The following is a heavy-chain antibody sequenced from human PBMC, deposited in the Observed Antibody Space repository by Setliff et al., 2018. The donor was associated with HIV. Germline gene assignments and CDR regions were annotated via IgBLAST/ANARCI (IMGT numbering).Heavy chain of an antibody. J-gene: IGHJ4*02. CDR2: LYSSGST. D-gene: IGHD6-19*01. Sequence: SETLSLTCTVSGDSISSSSYYWAWLRQPPGKGLEWIGNLYSSGSTSYSPSLTSRITMSVRTAKNQFSLKLSSVTAADTAVYYCARAPNPYSSGWYWQGNYFDYWGQGTLVTVSS. V-gene: IGHV4-39*01. CDR1: GDSISSSSYY. CDR3: ARAPNPYSSGWYWQGNYFDY.